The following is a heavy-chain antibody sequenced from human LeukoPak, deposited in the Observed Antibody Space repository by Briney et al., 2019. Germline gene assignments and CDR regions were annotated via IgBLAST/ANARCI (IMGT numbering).Heavy chain of an antibody. Sequence: ASVKVSCKASEYTFTDYYMHWVRQAPGQGLEWMGIINPSGGSTSYAQKFQGRVTMTRDTSTSTVYMELSSLRSEDTALCYCARVRDRSGSYRPRSFYSYAMDVWGQGTTVTVSS. CDR3: ARVRDRSGSYRPRSFYSYAMDV. J-gene: IGHJ6*02. CDR1: EYTFTDYY. D-gene: IGHD3-10*01. CDR2: INPSGGST. V-gene: IGHV1-46*01.